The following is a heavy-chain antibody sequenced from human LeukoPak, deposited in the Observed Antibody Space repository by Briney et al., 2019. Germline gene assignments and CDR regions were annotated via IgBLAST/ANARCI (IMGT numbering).Heavy chain of an antibody. CDR2: IYTSGST. CDR1: GGSISSYY. CDR3: ARHGTVAVAYYFDY. Sequence: SETLSLTCTVSGGSISSYYWSWIRQPAGKGLEWIGRIYTSGSTNYNPSLKSRVTMSVDTSKNQFSLKLSSVTAADTAVYYCARHGTVAVAYYFDYWGQGTLVTVSS. J-gene: IGHJ4*02. V-gene: IGHV4-4*07. D-gene: IGHD6-19*01.